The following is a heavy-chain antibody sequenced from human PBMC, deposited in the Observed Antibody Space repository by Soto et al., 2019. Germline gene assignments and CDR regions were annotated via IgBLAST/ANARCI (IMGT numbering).Heavy chain of an antibody. V-gene: IGHV1-69*13. Sequence: SVKVSCKASGGTFSSYAISWVRHAPGQGLEWMGGIIPIFGTANYAQKFQGRVTITADESTSTAYMELSSLRSEDTAVYYCARDERDTAMVVDNSYYYYGMDVWGQGTTVTVSS. J-gene: IGHJ6*02. CDR2: IIPIFGTA. D-gene: IGHD5-18*01. CDR1: GGTFSSYA. CDR3: ARDERDTAMVVDNSYYYYGMDV.